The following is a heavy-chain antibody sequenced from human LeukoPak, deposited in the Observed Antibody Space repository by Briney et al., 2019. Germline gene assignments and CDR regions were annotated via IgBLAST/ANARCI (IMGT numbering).Heavy chain of an antibody. CDR2: IYDSGNT. D-gene: IGHD1-1*01. CDR1: GGSISSYY. Sequence: PSETLSLTCTVSGGSISSYYWSWIRQSAGKGLEWIGRIYDSGNTNYNPPLRSRVTMSVDTSKNQFSLRVTSVTAADTAVYYCARSFTDNFFFENWGQGTLVTVSS. CDR3: ARSFTDNFFFEN. J-gene: IGHJ4*02. V-gene: IGHV4-4*07.